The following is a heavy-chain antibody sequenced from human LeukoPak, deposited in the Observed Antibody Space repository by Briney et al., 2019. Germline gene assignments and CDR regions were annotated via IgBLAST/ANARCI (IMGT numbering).Heavy chain of an antibody. CDR2: INPSGGST. Sequence: VASVKVSCKASGYTFTNYYMHWVRQAPGQGLEWMGIINPSGGSTSYAQKFQGRVTMTRDMSTSTVYMELSSLRSEDTAVYYCARDQRYYDSSGYYWFDPWGQGTLVTVSS. CDR1: GYTFTNYY. CDR3: ARDQRYYDSSGYYWFDP. D-gene: IGHD3-22*01. J-gene: IGHJ5*02. V-gene: IGHV1-46*01.